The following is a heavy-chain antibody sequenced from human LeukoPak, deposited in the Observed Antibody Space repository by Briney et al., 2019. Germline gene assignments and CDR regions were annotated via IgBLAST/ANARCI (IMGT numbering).Heavy chain of an antibody. CDR1: GGTFSSYV. CDR2: IIPILGIA. J-gene: IGHJ6*02. D-gene: IGHD2-2*01. CDR3: ARDVGVVPAANPYYYYGMDV. V-gene: IGHV1-69*04. Sequence: ASVKVSCKASGGTFSSYVISWVRQAPGQGLEWMGRIIPILGIANYAQKFQGRVTITADKSTSTAYMELSSLRSEDTAVYYCARDVGVVPAANPYYYYGMDVWGQGTTVTVSS.